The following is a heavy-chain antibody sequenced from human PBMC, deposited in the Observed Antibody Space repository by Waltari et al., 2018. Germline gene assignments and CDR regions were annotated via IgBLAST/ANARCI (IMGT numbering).Heavy chain of an antibody. CDR2: IGGGGGA. D-gene: IGHD3-3*01. CDR1: GFTFSSYT. Sequence: EVQLVESGGDLVQPGGSLRLSCAASGFTFSSYTIYWVRQAPGKGLEWVSAIGGGGGAYYADSVKGRFTISRDNSRNTVFLQMNTLRVEDTAVYYCANLLSWGQGTTVAVSS. CDR3: ANLLS. J-gene: IGHJ5*02. V-gene: IGHV3-23*04.